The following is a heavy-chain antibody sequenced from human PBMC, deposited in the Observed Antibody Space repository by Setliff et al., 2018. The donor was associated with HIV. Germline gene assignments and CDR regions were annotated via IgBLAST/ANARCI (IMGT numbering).Heavy chain of an antibody. CDR2: IFYSGST. CDR1: GGSISSYY. CDR3: ARELTGENLFQH. D-gene: IGHD3-10*01. Sequence: SSETLSLTCTVSGGSISSYYWSWIRQPPGRGLEWIGYIFYSGSTNYNPSLKSRVTISVDTSKNQFSLKLNSVTAADTAVYYCARELTGENLFQHWGQGTLVTVSS. J-gene: IGHJ1*01. V-gene: IGHV4-59*01.